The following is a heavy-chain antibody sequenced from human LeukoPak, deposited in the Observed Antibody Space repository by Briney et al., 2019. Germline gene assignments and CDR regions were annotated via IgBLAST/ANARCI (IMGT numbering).Heavy chain of an antibody. D-gene: IGHD6-25*01. J-gene: IGHJ4*02. CDR2: ITNTGRST. CDR3: AREASGNYHVFDS. Sequence: PGGSLRLSCEASEFSLSSYFISWIRQAPGKGLEWISYITNTGRSTNYADAVKGRFTISRDNGKQSVYLEMTDLRAEDTAVYYCAREASGNYHVFDSWGQGTLVIVSS. CDR1: EFSLSSYF. V-gene: IGHV3-11*04.